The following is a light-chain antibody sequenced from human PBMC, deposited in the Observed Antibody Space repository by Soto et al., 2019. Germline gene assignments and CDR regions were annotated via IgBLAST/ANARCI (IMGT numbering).Light chain of an antibody. CDR3: QQFGSSLYT. CDR2: DAS. Sequence: EIVLTQSPGTLSLSPGERATLSCRASQSVSSSYLAWYQQKPGQAPRLLIYDASSRATGIPDRFSGSGSGIYFTLTISRLEPEDFAVYYCQQFGSSLYTFGQGTKLEIK. CDR1: QSVSSSY. J-gene: IGKJ2*01. V-gene: IGKV3-20*01.